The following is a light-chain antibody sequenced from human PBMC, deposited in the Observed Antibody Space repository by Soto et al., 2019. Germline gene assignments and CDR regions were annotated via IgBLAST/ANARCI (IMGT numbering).Light chain of an antibody. CDR1: QNITNN. Sequence: DIQMTQSPSSLSASIGDRVTLTCQASQNITNNLSWYQQKPGKAPNLLIYHASKLAKGVTSRFSGSGSGPEFTLTINSLQSEDFAIYYCQPYNNWPLTFGGGTKVDIK. V-gene: IGKV1-33*01. J-gene: IGKJ4*01. CDR2: HAS. CDR3: QPYNNWPLT.